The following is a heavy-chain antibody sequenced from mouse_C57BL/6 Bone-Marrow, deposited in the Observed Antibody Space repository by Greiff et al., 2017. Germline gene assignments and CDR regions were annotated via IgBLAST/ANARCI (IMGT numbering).Heavy chain of an antibody. Sequence: EVQLQQSGAELVRPGASVKLSCTASGFNIKDDYMHWVKQRPEQGLEWIGLINPETGDTAYASKFPGKAPITSNTSSHTTYLQLRSLTSADTAVYYCTIYEGYSWFAYWGQGTLVTVSS. CDR2: INPETGDT. V-gene: IGHV14-4*01. CDR1: GFNIKDDY. J-gene: IGHJ3*01. CDR3: TIYEGYSWFAY. D-gene: IGHD2-3*01.